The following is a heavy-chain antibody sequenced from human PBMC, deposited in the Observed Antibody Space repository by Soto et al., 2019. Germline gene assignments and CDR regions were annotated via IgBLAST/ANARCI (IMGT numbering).Heavy chain of an antibody. D-gene: IGHD5-18*01. J-gene: IGHJ4*02. Sequence: SVKVSCKASGGTFSSYAISWVRQAPGQGLEWMGGIIPIFGTANYAQKFQGRVTITADESTSTAYMELSSLRSEDTAVYYCARDRYSYGRLTYDYWGQGTLVTVSS. CDR1: GGTFSSYA. V-gene: IGHV1-69*13. CDR3: ARDRYSYGRLTYDY. CDR2: IIPIFGTA.